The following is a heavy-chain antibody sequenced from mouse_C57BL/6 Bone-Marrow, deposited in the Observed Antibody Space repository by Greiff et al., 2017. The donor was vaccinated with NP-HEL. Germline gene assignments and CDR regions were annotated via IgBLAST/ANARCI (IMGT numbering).Heavy chain of an antibody. V-gene: IGHV10-3*01. CDR3: VRDDGYYGWFAY. CDR2: IRSKSSNYAT. J-gene: IGHJ3*01. Sequence: EVKLVESGGGLVQPKGSLKLSCAASGFTFNTYAMHWVRQAPGKGLEWVARIRSKSSNYATYYADSVKDRFTISRDESQSSLYLQMNNLNTEDTAMYYCVRDDGYYGWFAYWGQGTLVTVSA. D-gene: IGHD2-3*01. CDR1: GFTFNTYA.